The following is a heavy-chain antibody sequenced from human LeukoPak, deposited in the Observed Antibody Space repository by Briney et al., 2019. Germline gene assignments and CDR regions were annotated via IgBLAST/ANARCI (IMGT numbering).Heavy chain of an antibody. CDR2: ISGSGVST. CDR1: GFTFSSLA. V-gene: IGHV3-23*01. J-gene: IGHJ4*02. Sequence: GGSLRLSCAASGFTFSSLAMSWVRRAPGKGLEWVSGISGSGVSTYYADSVKGRFTISRDNSKNTLYLQMNSLRAEDTAVYYCAKGLRITIFGVVNYFDYWGQGTLVTVSS. D-gene: IGHD3-3*01. CDR3: AKGLRITIFGVVNYFDY.